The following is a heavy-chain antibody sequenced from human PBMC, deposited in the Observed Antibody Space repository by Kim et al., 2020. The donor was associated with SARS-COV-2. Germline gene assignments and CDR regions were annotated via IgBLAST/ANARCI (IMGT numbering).Heavy chain of an antibody. V-gene: IGHV3-23*01. Sequence: GDTTTYADPVKGRFTISRDNSKNTLYLQMSSLRAEDTAIYYCANPRQPDYWGQGTLVTVSS. CDR2: GDTT. CDR3: ANPRQPDY. D-gene: IGHD6-13*01. J-gene: IGHJ4*02.